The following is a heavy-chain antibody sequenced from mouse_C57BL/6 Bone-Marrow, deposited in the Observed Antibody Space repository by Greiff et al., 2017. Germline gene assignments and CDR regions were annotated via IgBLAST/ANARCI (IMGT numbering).Heavy chain of an antibody. CDR2: ISDGGSYT. V-gene: IGHV5-4*01. Sequence: EVQLVESGGGLVKPGGSLKLSCAASGFTFSSYAMSWVRQTPEKRLEWVATISDGGSYTYYPDNVKGRDTIARDNAKNNPYLQVSHLKSEDTAMSYGAIGRRQLRINYFDFWGQGPTLPVSA. J-gene: IGHJ2*01. D-gene: IGHD3-2*02. CDR3: AIGRRQLRINYFDF. CDR1: GFTFSSYA.